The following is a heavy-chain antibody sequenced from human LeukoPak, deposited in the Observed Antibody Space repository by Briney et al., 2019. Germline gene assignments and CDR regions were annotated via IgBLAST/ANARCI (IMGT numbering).Heavy chain of an antibody. CDR2: ISSSSSYI. V-gene: IGHV3-21*01. D-gene: IGHD6-19*01. CDR1: GFTFSSYS. CDR3: ARDQGSGWLYRHFAFDI. J-gene: IGHJ3*02. Sequence: GGSLRLSCAASGFTFSSYSMNWVRQAPGKGLEWVSSISSSSSYIYYADSVKGRFTISRDNAKNSLYLQMNSLRAEDTAVYYCARDQGSGWLYRHFAFDIWGQGTMVTVSS.